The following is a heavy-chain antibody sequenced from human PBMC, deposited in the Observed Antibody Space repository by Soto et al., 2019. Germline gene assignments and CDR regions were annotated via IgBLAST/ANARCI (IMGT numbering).Heavy chain of an antibody. CDR3: ARSSPPGAKITMIVVVSRFDY. Sequence: GASVKVSCKASGYTFTGYYMHWVRQAPGQGLEWMGWINPNSGGTNYAQKFQGRVTMTRDTSISTAYMELSRLRSDDTAVYYCARSSPPGAKITMIVVVSRFDYWGQGTLVTVSS. V-gene: IGHV1-2*02. CDR1: GYTFTGYY. CDR2: INPNSGGT. J-gene: IGHJ4*02. D-gene: IGHD3-22*01.